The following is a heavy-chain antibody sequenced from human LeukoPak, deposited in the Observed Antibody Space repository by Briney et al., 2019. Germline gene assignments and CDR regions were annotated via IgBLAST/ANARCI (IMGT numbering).Heavy chain of an antibody. CDR2: IKQDGSEK. J-gene: IGHJ5*02. CDR1: GSTFSSYW. Sequence: GGSLRLSCAASGSTFSSYWMSWVRQAPGKGLEWVANIKQDGSEKYYVDSVKGRFTISRDNAKNSLYLQMNSLRAEDTAVYYRARARLPNNWFDPWGQGTLVTVSS. V-gene: IGHV3-7*01. D-gene: IGHD4-11*01. CDR3: ARARLPNNWFDP.